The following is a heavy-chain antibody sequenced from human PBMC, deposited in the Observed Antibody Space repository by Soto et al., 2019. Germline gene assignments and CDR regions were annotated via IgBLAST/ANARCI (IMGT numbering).Heavy chain of an antibody. CDR2: ISYDGSNK. CDR3: ARDPTSITMVRGSFDY. V-gene: IGHV3-30-3*01. J-gene: IGHJ4*02. Sequence: PGGSLRLSCAASGFTFSSYAMHWVRQAPGKGLEWVAVISYDGSNKYYADSVKGRFTISRDNSKNTLYLQMNSLRAEDTAVYYCARDPTSITMVRGSFDYWGQGTLVTVSS. D-gene: IGHD3-10*01. CDR1: GFTFSSYA.